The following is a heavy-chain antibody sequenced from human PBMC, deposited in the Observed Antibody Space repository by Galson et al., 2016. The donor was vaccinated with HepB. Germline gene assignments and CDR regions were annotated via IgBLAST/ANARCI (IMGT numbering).Heavy chain of an antibody. CDR3: GRYRPLAGNFGL. J-gene: IGHJ1*01. CDR2: IIPMVGKP. Sequence: SVKVSCKASGGTSSSYAITWVRQAPGQGLEWMGGIIPMVGKPTYPQKFQGRVTITADKSTNTEYMELKSLRSEDTAVYYCGRYRPLAGNFGLWGQGTLVTVSS. V-gene: IGHV1-69*10. CDR1: GGTSSSYA. D-gene: IGHD6-19*01.